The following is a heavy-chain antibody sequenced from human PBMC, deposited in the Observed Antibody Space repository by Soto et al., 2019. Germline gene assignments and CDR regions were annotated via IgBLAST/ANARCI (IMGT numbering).Heavy chain of an antibody. CDR1: GFMFSNYA. Sequence: PGGSLRLSCAASGFMFSNYAMSWVRQSPGKGLEWVSGIGRSGGTTHVADSVKGRFTISRDNSKNTLYLQMNSLRVEDTAIYYCGKDPNGDYIGAFDMWGQGTMVTVSS. CDR2: IGRSGGTT. J-gene: IGHJ3*02. D-gene: IGHD4-17*01. V-gene: IGHV3-23*01. CDR3: GKDPNGDYIGAFDM.